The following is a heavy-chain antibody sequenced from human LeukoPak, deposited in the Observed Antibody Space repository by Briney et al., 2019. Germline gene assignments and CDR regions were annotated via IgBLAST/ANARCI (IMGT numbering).Heavy chain of an antibody. D-gene: IGHD3-3*01. V-gene: IGHV2-70*11. CDR1: GFSLTTSGMC. CDR2: IDWDDDK. J-gene: IGHJ4*02. Sequence: SGPTLVNPTQTLTLTCTFSGFSLTTSGMCVSWIRQPPGKALEWLARIDWDDDKYYSTSLKTRLTISKDTSKNQVVLTMTNMDPVDTATYYCARILVDFWSGYSNPYYFDYWGQGTLVTVSS. CDR3: ARILVDFWSGYSNPYYFDY.